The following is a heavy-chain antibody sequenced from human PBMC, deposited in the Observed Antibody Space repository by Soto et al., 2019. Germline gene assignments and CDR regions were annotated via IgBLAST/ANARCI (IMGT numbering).Heavy chain of an antibody. J-gene: IGHJ6*02. Sequence: GGSLRLSCAASGFTFSSSWMHWVRQAPGKGLVWVSRINSDGTSTSYADSVKGRFTISRDNAKNTLYLQMNSLRAEDTAVYYCARSSNYYYYGMDVWGPGTTVTGSS. CDR3: ARSSNYYYYGMDV. V-gene: IGHV3-74*01. CDR1: GFTFSSSW. CDR2: INSDGTST.